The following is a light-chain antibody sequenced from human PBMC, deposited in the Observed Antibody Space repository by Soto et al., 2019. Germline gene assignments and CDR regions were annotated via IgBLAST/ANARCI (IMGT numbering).Light chain of an antibody. CDR2: GAS. V-gene: IGKV3-20*01. J-gene: IGKJ1*01. Sequence: ESVLTQSPGTLSLSPGERATLYCRARPSVSSSYLAWYQQKPGQAPRLLIYGASSRATGIPDRFSGSGSGTDFTLTISRLEPEDFAVYYYQQYGSSPRTFGQGTKVEIK. CDR1: PSVSSSY. CDR3: QQYGSSPRT.